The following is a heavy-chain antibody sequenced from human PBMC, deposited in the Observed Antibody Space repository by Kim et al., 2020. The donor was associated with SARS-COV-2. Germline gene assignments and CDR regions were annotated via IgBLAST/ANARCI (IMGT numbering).Heavy chain of an antibody. Sequence: SETLSLTCTVSGGSISSSSYYWGWIRQPPGKGLEWIGSIYYSGSTYYNPSLKSRVTISVDTSKNQFSLKLSSVTAADTAVYYCARDGMPNVVVVAAFDYWGQGTLVTVSS. D-gene: IGHD2-15*01. CDR3: ARDGMPNVVVVAAFDY. CDR2: IYYSGST. V-gene: IGHV4-39*07. CDR1: GGSISSSSYY. J-gene: IGHJ4*02.